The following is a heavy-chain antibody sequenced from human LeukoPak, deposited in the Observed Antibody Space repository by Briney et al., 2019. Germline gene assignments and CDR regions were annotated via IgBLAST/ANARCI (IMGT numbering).Heavy chain of an antibody. J-gene: IGHJ4*01. D-gene: IGHD2-15*01. Sequence: SETLSLTCTVSGDSISTSSNYWAWIRQPPGKGLDWIGSIHYSGSTYYNPTLKSRVSVSVDTSKNQFSLKLNSVTAADTAVYYCARTTLDIVVAVAVTFDFWGHGTLVAVSS. CDR3: ARTTLDIVVAVAVTFDF. CDR1: GDSISTSSNY. CDR2: IHYSGST. V-gene: IGHV4-39*07.